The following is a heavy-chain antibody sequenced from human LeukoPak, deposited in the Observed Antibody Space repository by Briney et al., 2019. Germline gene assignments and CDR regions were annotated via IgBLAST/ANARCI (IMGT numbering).Heavy chain of an antibody. D-gene: IGHD2-2*01. V-gene: IGHV3-53*01. CDR2: IYSGGST. J-gene: IGHJ3*02. CDR3: ARVEIVVVPAARFEAFDI. Sequence: GGSLRLSCAASGFTFSSYSMNWVRQAPGKGLEWVSVIYSGGSTYYADPVKGRFTISRDNSKNTLYLQMNSLRAEDTAVYYCARVEIVVVPAARFEAFDIWGQGTMVTVFS. CDR1: GFTFSSYS.